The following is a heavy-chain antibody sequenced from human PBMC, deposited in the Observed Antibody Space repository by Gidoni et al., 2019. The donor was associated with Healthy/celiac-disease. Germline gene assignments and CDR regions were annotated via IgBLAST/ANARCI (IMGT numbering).Heavy chain of an antibody. CDR3: AKGPVVATIFFYYYGMDV. V-gene: IGHV3-23*01. J-gene: IGHJ6*02. CDR1: GLTFSSYA. CDR2: ISGSGGST. D-gene: IGHD5-12*01. Sequence: EVQLLESGGGLVQPGGSLRLSCAAPGLTFSSYALSWVRQAPGKGLEWVSAISGSGGSTYYADSVKGRFTISRDNSKNTLYLQMNSLRAEDTAVYYCAKGPVVATIFFYYYGMDVWGQGTTVTVSS.